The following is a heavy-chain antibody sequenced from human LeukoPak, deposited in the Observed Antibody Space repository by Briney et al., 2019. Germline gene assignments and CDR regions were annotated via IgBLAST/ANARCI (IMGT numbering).Heavy chain of an antibody. Sequence: PGGSLRLSCEASGFTFSNSAMSWVRQAPGKGLEWVSATTGSGGSTFYADSVRGRFIISRDNSKNTLYLQMNSLRAEDTAMYYCAKDLVRGADCWGQGTLVTVSP. CDR3: AKDLVRGADC. J-gene: IGHJ4*02. D-gene: IGHD3-10*01. CDR1: GFTFSNSA. V-gene: IGHV3-23*01. CDR2: TTGSGGST.